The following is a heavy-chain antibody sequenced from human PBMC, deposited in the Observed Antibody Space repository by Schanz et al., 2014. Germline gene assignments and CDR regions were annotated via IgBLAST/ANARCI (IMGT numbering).Heavy chain of an antibody. CDR3: AKQHIVRGVIYLNWFDS. Sequence: EVQLVESGGDLVQPGGSQRLSCAASGFIVSSTYMTWVRQAPGKGLEWVSNISPTGSSTYYADSVRGRFTISRDNSKNTLYLQMNSLRGEDTAVYYCAKQHIVRGVIYLNWFDSWGQGTLVTVSS. J-gene: IGHJ5*01. D-gene: IGHD3-10*01. CDR2: SPTGSST. CDR1: GFIVSSTY. V-gene: IGHV3-66*02.